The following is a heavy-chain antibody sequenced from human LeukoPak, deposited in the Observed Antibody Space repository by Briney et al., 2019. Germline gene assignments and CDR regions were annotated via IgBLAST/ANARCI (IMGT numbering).Heavy chain of an antibody. Sequence: ASVKVSCKASGYTFTSYGISWVRQAPGQGLEWMGWISAYNGNTNYAQKLQGRVTMTTDTSTSTAYMELRSLRSDDTAVYYCAKEVSWRVAGTMGLDYWGQGTLVTVSS. D-gene: IGHD6-19*01. J-gene: IGHJ4*02. CDR2: ISAYNGNT. CDR3: AKEVSWRVAGTMGLDY. V-gene: IGHV1-18*01. CDR1: GYTFTSYG.